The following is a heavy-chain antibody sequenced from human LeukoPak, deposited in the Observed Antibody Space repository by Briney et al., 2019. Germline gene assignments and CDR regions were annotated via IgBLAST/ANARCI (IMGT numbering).Heavy chain of an antibody. J-gene: IGHJ5*02. D-gene: IGHD2-15*01. CDR2: INDDGSVT. Sequence: GGSLRLSCAASGFTFKLYWMHWVRQVPGKRPVWVSRINDDGSVTIYADSVRGRFTISRDDAKNTVYLQMNNRRAEDTAVYYCVSGGPYTWSWGQGTLVTVAS. CDR3: VSGGPYTWS. CDR1: GFTFKLYW. V-gene: IGHV3-74*01.